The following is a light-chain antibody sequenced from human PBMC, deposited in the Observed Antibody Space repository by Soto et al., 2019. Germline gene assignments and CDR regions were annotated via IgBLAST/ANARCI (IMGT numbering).Light chain of an antibody. CDR1: QSVSSY. Sequence: EVVLTQSPATLSLSPGERATLSCRASQSVSSYLAWYQQKPGQAPRLLIYDASNRATGIPARFSGSGSGTDFTLTISSLEPEYFAVYYWQQRSNWLTFGGGSKVDI. CDR2: DAS. V-gene: IGKV3-11*01. CDR3: QQRSNWLT. J-gene: IGKJ4*01.